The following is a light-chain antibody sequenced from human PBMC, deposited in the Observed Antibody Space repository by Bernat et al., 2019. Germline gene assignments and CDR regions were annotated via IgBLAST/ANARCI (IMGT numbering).Light chain of an antibody. J-gene: IGLJ2*01. CDR1: SSDVGGYKY. CDR2: DVT. Sequence: QSALTQPASVSGSPGQSITISCTGTSSDVGGYKYVSWYQQHPGKAPKLMIYDVTNRPSGVSNRFSGSKSDNTASLTISGLQAEDEADYYCSLYTSSSTVIFGGGTKLTVL. V-gene: IGLV2-14*01. CDR3: SLYTSSSTVI.